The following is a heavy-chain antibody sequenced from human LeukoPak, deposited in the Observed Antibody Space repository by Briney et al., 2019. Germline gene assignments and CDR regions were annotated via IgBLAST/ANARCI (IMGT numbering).Heavy chain of an antibody. Sequence: GGSLRLSCAASGFTFSTYSLNWVRQAPGKGLKWVSSISSSSSYIYYADSVKGRFTISRDNAKNSLYLQMNSLRAEDTAVYYCAELGITMIGGVWGKGTTVTISS. V-gene: IGHV3-21*01. CDR3: AELGITMIGGV. CDR2: ISSSSSYI. CDR1: GFTFSTYS. D-gene: IGHD3-10*02. J-gene: IGHJ6*04.